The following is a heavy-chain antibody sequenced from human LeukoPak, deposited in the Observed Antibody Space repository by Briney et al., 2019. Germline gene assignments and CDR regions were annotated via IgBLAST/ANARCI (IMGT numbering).Heavy chain of an antibody. J-gene: IGHJ4*02. D-gene: IGHD6-13*01. CDR1: GGSISSYY. CDR2: VYYSGGT. V-gene: IGHV4-59*01. Sequence: PSETLSLTCTVSGGSISSYYYSWIRQPPGKGLEWIGYVYYSGGTNYNPSLKSRVTISIDTSKNLFSLNLSSVTAADTAVYYCAMGIAAAGTAYWGQGTLVTVSS. CDR3: AMGIAAAGTAY.